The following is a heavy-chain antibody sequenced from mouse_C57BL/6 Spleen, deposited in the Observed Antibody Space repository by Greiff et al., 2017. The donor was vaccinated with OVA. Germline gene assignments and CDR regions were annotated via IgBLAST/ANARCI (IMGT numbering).Heavy chain of an antibody. D-gene: IGHD1-1*01. Sequence: EVQLQESGGGLVQPGGSMKLSCAASGFTFSDAWMDWVRQSPEKGLEWVAEIRNKANNHATYYAESVKGRFTISRDDSKSSVYLQMNSLRAEDTGIYYCTRPDGSRYFDVWGTGTTVTVSS. J-gene: IGHJ1*03. CDR3: TRPDGSRYFDV. V-gene: IGHV6-6*01. CDR1: GFTFSDAW. CDR2: IRNKANNHAT.